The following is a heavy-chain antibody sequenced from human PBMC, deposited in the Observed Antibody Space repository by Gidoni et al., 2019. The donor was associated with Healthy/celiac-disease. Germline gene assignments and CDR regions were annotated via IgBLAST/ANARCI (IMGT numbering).Heavy chain of an antibody. V-gene: IGHV4-34*01. CDR3: ARSYYDILTGYYPDAFDI. CDR2: INHSGST. CDR1: GGSFSGSY. J-gene: IGHJ3*02. D-gene: IGHD3-9*01. Sequence: QVQLQQWGAGLLKPSETLSLTCAVYGGSFSGSYWGWIRQPPGKGLEWIGEINHSGSTNYNPSLKSRVTISVDTSKNQFSLKLSSVTAADTAVYYCARSYYDILTGYYPDAFDIWGQGTMVTVSS.